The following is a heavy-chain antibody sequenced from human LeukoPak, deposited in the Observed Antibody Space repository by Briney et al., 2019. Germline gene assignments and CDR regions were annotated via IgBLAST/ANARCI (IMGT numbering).Heavy chain of an antibody. V-gene: IGHV4-59*12. CDR1: GGSISSYY. D-gene: IGHD3-16*01. Sequence: SETLSLTCTVSGGSISSYYWSWMRQPPGKGLEWIGYISYSGSTNYNPSLESRVTISVDTSKNQFSLKLSSVTAADTAVYYCARGGGTCPFDYWGQGTLVTVSS. J-gene: IGHJ4*02. CDR2: ISYSGST. CDR3: ARGGGTCPFDY.